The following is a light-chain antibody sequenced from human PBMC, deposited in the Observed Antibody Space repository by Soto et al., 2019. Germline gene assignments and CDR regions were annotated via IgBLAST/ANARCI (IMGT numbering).Light chain of an antibody. J-gene: IGKJ5*01. CDR1: QGIGDT. Sequence: EIVLTQSPATLSVSAGEGVTLSCRTSQGIGDTLACYQHKPGHAPGPLIYIAADRATGTAIRDRGSGTGTDITLTISILEPEDVAVDVCQQRSIGSPITFGQGTRLEIK. CDR2: IAA. CDR3: QQRSIGSPIT. V-gene: IGKV3D-11*01.